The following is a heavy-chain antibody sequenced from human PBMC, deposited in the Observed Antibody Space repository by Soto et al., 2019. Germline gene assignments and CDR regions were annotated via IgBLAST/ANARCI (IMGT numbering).Heavy chain of an antibody. J-gene: IGHJ4*02. V-gene: IGHV3-30*18. CDR2: ISYDGSNK. CDR3: AKYRLITMVRGGLKD. D-gene: IGHD3-10*01. CDR1: GFTFSSYG. Sequence: QVQLVESGGGVVQPGRSLRLSCAASGFTFSSYGMHWVRQAPGKGLEWVAVISYDGSNKYYADSVKGRFTISRDNSKNTLYLQMNSLRAEDTAVYYCAKYRLITMVRGGLKDWGQGTLVTVSS.